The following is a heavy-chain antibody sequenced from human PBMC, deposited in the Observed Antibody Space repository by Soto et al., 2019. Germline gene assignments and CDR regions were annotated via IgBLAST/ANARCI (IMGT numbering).Heavy chain of an antibody. V-gene: IGHV5-51*01. D-gene: IGHD3-10*01. CDR2: IYPGDSDT. CDR3: ARLGGDYYGSGSYDAFDI. CDR1: GYSFTSYW. Sequence: GESLKISCKGSGYSFTSYWIGWVRQMPGKGLEWMGIIYPGDSDTRYSPSFQGQVTISADKSISTAYLQWSSLKASDTAMYYCARLGGDYYGSGSYDAFDIWGQGTMVTGSS. J-gene: IGHJ3*02.